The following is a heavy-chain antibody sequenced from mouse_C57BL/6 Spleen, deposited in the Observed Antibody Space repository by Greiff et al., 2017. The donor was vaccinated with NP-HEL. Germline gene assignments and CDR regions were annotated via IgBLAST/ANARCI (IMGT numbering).Heavy chain of an antibody. CDR3: ARGRSLYAMDY. D-gene: IGHD6-2*01. CDR2: IDPSDSYT. V-gene: IGHV1-69*01. CDR1: GYTFTSYW. Sequence: QVQLQQPGAELVMPGASVKLSCKASGYTFTSYWMHWVKQRPGQGLEWIGEIDPSDSYTNYNQKFKGKSTLTVDKSSSTAYMQLSSLTSEDSAVYYCARGRSLYAMDYWGQGTSVTVSS. J-gene: IGHJ4*01.